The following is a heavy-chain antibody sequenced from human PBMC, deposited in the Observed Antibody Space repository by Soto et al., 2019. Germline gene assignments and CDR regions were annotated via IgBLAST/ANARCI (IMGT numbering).Heavy chain of an antibody. CDR3: ASESWYVFDH. CDR1: GINFNDYW. J-gene: IGHJ4*02. CDR2: IKEDGSSK. Sequence: SLRLSCAASGINFNDYWMSWVRQAPGKGLEWVANIKEDGSSKYYVDSVKGRFTISRDNAKNSLYLQMNSLRAEDTALYYCASESWYVFDHWGQGTPVTVST. D-gene: IGHD6-13*01. V-gene: IGHV3-7*03.